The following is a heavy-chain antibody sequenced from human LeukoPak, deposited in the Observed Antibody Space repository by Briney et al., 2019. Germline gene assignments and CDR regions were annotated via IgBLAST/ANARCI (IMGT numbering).Heavy chain of an antibody. J-gene: IGHJ5*02. CDR2: IYDGGHT. Sequence: GGSLRLSCAASGFAVSNNYMSWVRQAPGKGLEWVAVIYDGGHTDYADSVKGRFTISRDSSKNTLYFQMNSLRPEDTAEYYCARARCDTCGYGSWGQGTLVTVSS. CDR3: ARARCDTCGYGS. D-gene: IGHD3-22*01. CDR1: GFAVSNNY. V-gene: IGHV3-66*02.